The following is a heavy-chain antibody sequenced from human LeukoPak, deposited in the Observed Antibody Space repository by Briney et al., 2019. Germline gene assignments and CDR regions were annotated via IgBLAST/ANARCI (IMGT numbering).Heavy chain of an antibody. CDR1: GFTFDDYA. V-gene: IGHV3-9*01. CDR3: AKDIGGTHAFDI. J-gene: IGHJ3*02. Sequence: GRSLRLSCAASGFTFDDYAMHWVRQAPGKGLEWVSGISWNSGSIGYADSVKGRFTISRDNAKNSLYLQMNSLRAEDTALYSCAKDIGGTHAFDIWGQGTMVTVSS. CDR2: ISWNSGSI.